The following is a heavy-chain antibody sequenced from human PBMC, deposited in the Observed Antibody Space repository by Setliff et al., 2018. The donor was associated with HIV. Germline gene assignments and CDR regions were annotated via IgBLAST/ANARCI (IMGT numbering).Heavy chain of an antibody. CDR3: ARDRMFQRDIVLVPPADFDY. J-gene: IGHJ4*02. V-gene: IGHV3-48*01. CDR1: GFTFSTSE. CDR2: ISSTGAII. Sequence: GGSLRLSCAAAGFTFSTSEMNWVRQAPGRGLEWISYISSTGAIIYYADSVRGRFTISRDNSKNTVYLQMNSLRAEDTAVYYCARDRMFQRDIVLVPPADFDYWGQGTLVTVSS. D-gene: IGHD2-2*01.